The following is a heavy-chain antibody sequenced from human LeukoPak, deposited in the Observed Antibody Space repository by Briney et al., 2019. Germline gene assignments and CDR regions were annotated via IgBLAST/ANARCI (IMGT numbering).Heavy chain of an antibody. CDR2: INTYNGNT. J-gene: IGHJ4*02. V-gene: IGHV1-18*01. Sequence: ASVKVSCKASGYTFINYGITWVRQAPGQGLEWMGWINTYNGNTNYEQRLQGRVTMTTDTSTNTAYMELRGLRSDDTAIYYCARKSHGYGSGWQQFNFDYWGQGTLVTVS. CDR1: GYTFINYG. D-gene: IGHD6-19*01. CDR3: ARKSHGYGSGWQQFNFDY.